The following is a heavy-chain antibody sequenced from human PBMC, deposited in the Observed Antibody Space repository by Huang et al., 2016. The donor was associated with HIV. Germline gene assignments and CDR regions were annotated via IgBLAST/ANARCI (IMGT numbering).Heavy chain of an antibody. D-gene: IGHD2-2*01. CDR3: AKDGDTDYAPDY. V-gene: IGHV3-30*02. CDR1: GFTFSRYG. CDR2: IRYDGSNE. J-gene: IGHJ4*02. Sequence: QVQLVESGGGVVQPGGSLRLSCAASGFTFSRYGMHWVRQAPGKGLEWVEFIRYDGSNEYYVDSVKGRFTISRDNSKNTLYLQINILRAEDTAVYYCAKDGDTDYAPDYWGQGTLVTVSS.